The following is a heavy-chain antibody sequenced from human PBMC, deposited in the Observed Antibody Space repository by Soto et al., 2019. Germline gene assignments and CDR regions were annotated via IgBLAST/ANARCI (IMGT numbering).Heavy chain of an antibody. CDR1: GGTFSGYA. CDR3: ARDPRSITGTTSSEDFQH. J-gene: IGHJ1*01. V-gene: IGHV1-69*01. CDR2: IIPVLGIT. D-gene: IGHD1-20*01. Sequence: QAQLMQSGAEVKKPGSSVKVSCKASGGTFSGYAISWVRQAPGQGLEWMGGIIPVLGITNYAQKFQGRITIDADESTGTAYMDLRSLRSEDTAVYYCARDPRSITGTTSSEDFQHWGPGTRVSVSS.